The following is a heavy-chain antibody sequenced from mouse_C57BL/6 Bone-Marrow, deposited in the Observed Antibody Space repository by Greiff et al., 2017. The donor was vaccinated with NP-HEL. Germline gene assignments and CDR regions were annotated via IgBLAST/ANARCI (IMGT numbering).Heavy chain of an antibody. D-gene: IGHD2-13*01. Sequence: QVQLQQPGAELVRPGSSVKLSCKASGYTFTSYWMDWVKQRPGQGLEWIGNIYPSDSETHYNQKFKDKATLTVDKSSSTAYMQLSSLTSEDSAVYYCARDDWWYFDVWGTGTTVTVSS. CDR3: ARDDWWYFDV. CDR1: GYTFTSYW. V-gene: IGHV1-61*01. CDR2: IYPSDSET. J-gene: IGHJ1*03.